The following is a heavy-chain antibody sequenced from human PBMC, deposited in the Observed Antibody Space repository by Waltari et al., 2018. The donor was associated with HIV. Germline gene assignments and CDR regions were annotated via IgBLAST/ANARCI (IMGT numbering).Heavy chain of an antibody. D-gene: IGHD2-21*01. Sequence: QIQLVQSGAEAREPGASVKLSCKASGYTFINYYIHWLRQAPGQGLEWMGRINPNNGDTVYVEIFLGMVTMTRDTSISTVYLELGRLSFDDSAVYFCVRGYCGGDCAPGGYWGQGALVTVSS. J-gene: IGHJ4*02. CDR1: GYTFINYY. CDR3: VRGYCGGDCAPGGY. CDR2: INPNNGDT. V-gene: IGHV1-2*06.